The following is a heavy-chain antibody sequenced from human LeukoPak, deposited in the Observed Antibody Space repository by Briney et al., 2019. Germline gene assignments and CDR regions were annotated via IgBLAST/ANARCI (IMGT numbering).Heavy chain of an antibody. Sequence: GGSLRLSCAASGFTFSNYGMHWVRQAPGKGLEWVAAIWYDGSQKYYADSVKGRFTISRDNSRDTLYVLMNSLRAEDTAIYFCATDLYRFSSSSGPIDHGGQGTLVTVSS. CDR3: ATDLYRFSSSSGPIDH. CDR1: GFTFSNYG. J-gene: IGHJ4*02. D-gene: IGHD6-6*01. V-gene: IGHV3-33*01. CDR2: IWYDGSQK.